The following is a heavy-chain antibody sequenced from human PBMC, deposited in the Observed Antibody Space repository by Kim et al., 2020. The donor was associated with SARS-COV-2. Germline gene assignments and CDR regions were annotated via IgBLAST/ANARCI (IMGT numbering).Heavy chain of an antibody. D-gene: IGHD3-10*01. CDR1: GYSFTSYW. CDR2: IYPGDSDT. Sequence: GESLKISCKGSGYSFTSYWIGWVRQMPGKGLEWMGIIYPGDSDTRYSPSFQGQVTISADKSISTAYLQWSSLKASDTAMYYCARGPGWFGDPRGIFDYWGQGTLVTVSS. CDR3: ARGPGWFGDPRGIFDY. J-gene: IGHJ4*02. V-gene: IGHV5-51*01.